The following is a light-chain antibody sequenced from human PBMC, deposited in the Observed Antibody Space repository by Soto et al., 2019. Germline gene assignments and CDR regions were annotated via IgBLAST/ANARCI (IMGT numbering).Light chain of an antibody. J-gene: IGKJ1*01. Sequence: DIQMTQSPSTLSASVGDTVTVTCRASQSVSGWLAWYQQKPGEAPKLLIYDASALPRGVPSRFSGSGSGTKFALTVASLQPDDLATYYCQQYETFSGTFGPGTKVDIK. V-gene: IGKV1-5*01. CDR1: QSVSGW. CDR2: DAS. CDR3: QQYETFSGT.